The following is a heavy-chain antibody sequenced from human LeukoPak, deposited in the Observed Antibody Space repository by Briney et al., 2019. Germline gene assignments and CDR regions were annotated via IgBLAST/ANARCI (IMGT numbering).Heavy chain of an antibody. J-gene: IGHJ4*02. CDR2: INNDRHSI. CDR3: AKEGRVSGYDFDC. V-gene: IGHV3-74*01. D-gene: IGHD5-12*01. CDR1: GFTLNSYW. Sequence: GGSLSLSCAASGFTLNSYWMHCVRHAPGKARVGVLRINNDRHSITSADSVKGRFSISRENAKNTLYLPMNRLRIQDTAVFYCAKEGRVSGYDFDCWGQGTLVTLSS.